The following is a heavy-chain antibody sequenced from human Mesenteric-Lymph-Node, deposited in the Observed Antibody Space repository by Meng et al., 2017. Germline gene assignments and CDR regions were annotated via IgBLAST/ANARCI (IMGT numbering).Heavy chain of an antibody. J-gene: IGHJ1*01. D-gene: IGHD2-2*01. CDR1: GYSISSGYY. CDR2: IYSTGST. Sequence: SETLSLTCTVSGYSISSGYYWGWIRQPPGKRLEWIGSIYSTGSTYYNPSLRCRVTISVDTSKRHFSLKLTSMTAADTAVSYCAGNWLRPPSTYFQVWGPGTLVTVSS. CDR3: AGNWLRPPSTYFQV. V-gene: IGHV4-38-2*02.